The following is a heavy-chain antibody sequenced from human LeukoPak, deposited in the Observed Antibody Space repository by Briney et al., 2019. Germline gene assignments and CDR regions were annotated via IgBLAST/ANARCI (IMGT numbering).Heavy chain of an antibody. Sequence: GGSLRLSYAASGFTFSNAWMSWVRQAPGKGLEWVGRIKTKTDGGTTDYAAPVKGRFTISRDDSKNTLYLQMNSLKTEDTAVYYCTTDPLERLSFQHWGQGTLVTVSS. CDR1: GFTFSNAW. J-gene: IGHJ1*01. D-gene: IGHD2-21*02. V-gene: IGHV3-15*01. CDR2: IKTKTDGGTT. CDR3: TTDPLERLSFQH.